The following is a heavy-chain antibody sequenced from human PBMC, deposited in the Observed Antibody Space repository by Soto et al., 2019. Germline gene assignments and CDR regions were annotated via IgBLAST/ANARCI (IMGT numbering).Heavy chain of an antibody. CDR1: GLTFRNDW. J-gene: IGHJ4*02. D-gene: IGHD4-17*01. V-gene: IGHV3-7*03. Sequence: GGSLRLSCAGSGLTFRNDWLSWVRQAPGKGLEWVANINQDGSERYHVDSVRGRFTISRDNVENSLYLQLNSLRPEDTAVYYCAVYGYGVSAAAYWGQGTLVTVSS. CDR3: AVYGYGVSAAAY. CDR2: INQDGSER.